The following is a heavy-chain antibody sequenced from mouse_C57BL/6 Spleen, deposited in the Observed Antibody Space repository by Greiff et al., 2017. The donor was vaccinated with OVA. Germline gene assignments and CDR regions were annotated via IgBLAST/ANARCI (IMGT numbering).Heavy chain of an antibody. J-gene: IGHJ2*01. D-gene: IGHD2-5*01. Sequence: VQLQQSGAELAKPGASVKLSCKASGYTFTSYWMHWVKQRPGQGLEWIGYINPSSGYTKYNQKFKDKATLTADKSSSTAYMQLSSLTYEDSAVYYCATAYYSNYDYFDYWDQGTTLTVSS. V-gene: IGHV1-7*01. CDR3: ATAYYSNYDYFDY. CDR1: GYTFTSYW. CDR2: INPSSGYT.